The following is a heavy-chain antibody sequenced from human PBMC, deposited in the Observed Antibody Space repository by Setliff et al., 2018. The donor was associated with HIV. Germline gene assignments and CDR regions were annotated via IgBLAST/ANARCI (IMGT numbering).Heavy chain of an antibody. Sequence: SETLSLTCTVSGGSISNNSYYWGWVRQPPGKGLELIGNLFYNGNTYYNPSLKSRVTISVDTSRNQFSLKLSSVTAADTAIYFCARQFRYPNRAVAGVDYWGQGTLVTVSS. J-gene: IGHJ4*02. CDR3: ARQFRYPNRAVAGVDY. V-gene: IGHV4-39*01. D-gene: IGHD6-19*01. CDR1: GGSISNNSYY. CDR2: LFYNGNT.